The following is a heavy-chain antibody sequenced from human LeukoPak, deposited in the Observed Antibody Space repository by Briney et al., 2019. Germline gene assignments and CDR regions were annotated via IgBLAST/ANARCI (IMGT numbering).Heavy chain of an antibody. V-gene: IGHV4-39*07. CDR2: VHDTGST. Sequence: SETLSLTCSVSGGSISSSSYYWGWIRQPPGKGLEWIGSVHDTGSTFYNPSLKSRVTISLDTSKNQLSLKLSSVTAADTAVYYCAREATSYSYYLDYWGQGSLVTVSS. J-gene: IGHJ4*02. D-gene: IGHD4-11*01. CDR1: GGSISSSSYY. CDR3: AREATSYSYYLDY.